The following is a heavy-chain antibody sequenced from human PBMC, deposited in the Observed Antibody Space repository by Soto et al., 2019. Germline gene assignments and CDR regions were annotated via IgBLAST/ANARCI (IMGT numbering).Heavy chain of an antibody. CDR2: INHSGST. V-gene: IGHV4-34*01. CDR1: GGSFSGYY. CDR3: ASFLYGMDV. Sequence: SETLSLTCAVYGGSFSGYYWSWIRQPPGKGLEWIGEINHSGSTNYNPSLKSRVTISVDTSKNQFSLKLSSVTAADTAVYYCASFLYGMDVWGQGTTVTVS. J-gene: IGHJ6*02.